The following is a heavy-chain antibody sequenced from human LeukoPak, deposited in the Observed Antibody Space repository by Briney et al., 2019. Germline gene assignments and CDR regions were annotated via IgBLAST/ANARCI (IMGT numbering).Heavy chain of an antibody. CDR2: IYFSGRT. CDR1: GGSLNISSYY. CDR3: ARSQATAMVPDY. Sequence: SETLSLTCTVSGGSLNISSYYWGWIRQPPGKGLEWIGSIYFSGRTYYNPSLKIRVTIFVDTSKNQFSLKLNSVTAADTVVYYCARSQATAMVPDYWGQGTLVTVSS. J-gene: IGHJ4*02. V-gene: IGHV4-39*01. D-gene: IGHD2-2*01.